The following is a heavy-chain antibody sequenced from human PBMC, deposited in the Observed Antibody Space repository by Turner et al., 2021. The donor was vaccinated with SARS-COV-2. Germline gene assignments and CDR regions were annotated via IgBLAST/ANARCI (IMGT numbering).Heavy chain of an antibody. CDR1: GLTFSSYG. Sequence: QVQLVESGGGVVQPGRSLRPYCAASGLTFSSYGMPWVRQAPGKGLEWVAVIWYDGSNKYYADSVKGRFTISRDNSKNTLYLQMNSLTAEDTAVYYCARDPNAGYYYMDVWGKGTTVTVSS. J-gene: IGHJ6*03. V-gene: IGHV3-33*01. CDR3: ARDPNAGYYYMDV. CDR2: IWYDGSNK. D-gene: IGHD2-8*01.